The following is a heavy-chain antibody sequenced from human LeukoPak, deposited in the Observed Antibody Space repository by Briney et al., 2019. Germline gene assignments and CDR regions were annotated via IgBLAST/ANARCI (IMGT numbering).Heavy chain of an antibody. J-gene: IGHJ4*02. CDR1: GASISSYH. CDR2: IYYSGSI. D-gene: IGHD3-22*01. Sequence: SETLSLTCTVSGASISSYHWSWIRQPPGKGLEWIGDIYYSGSIKYNPSLKSRVTMSVDTSKNQFSLKPSSVTAADTAIYYCARENPSGYYNRPIDYWGQGTLVTVSS. CDR3: ARENPSGYYNRPIDY. V-gene: IGHV4-59*01.